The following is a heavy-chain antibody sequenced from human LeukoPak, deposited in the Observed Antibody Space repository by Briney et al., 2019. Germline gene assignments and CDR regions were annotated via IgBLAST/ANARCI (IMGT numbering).Heavy chain of an antibody. J-gene: IGHJ5*02. CDR3: ARDGSIAVKNWFDP. D-gene: IGHD6-19*01. V-gene: IGHV3-23*01. Sequence: GGSPRLSCAASGFTFSSYAMSWVRQAPGKGLEWVSPISDNGASSYYIDSVKGRFTISRDNSRNTLYLQMNSLRAEDTAVYYCARDGSIAVKNWFDPWGQGTLVTVSS. CDR2: ISDNGASS. CDR1: GFTFSSYA.